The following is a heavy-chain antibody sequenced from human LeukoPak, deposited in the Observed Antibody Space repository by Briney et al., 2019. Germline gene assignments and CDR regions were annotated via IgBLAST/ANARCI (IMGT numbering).Heavy chain of an antibody. CDR3: ARGGFDY. D-gene: IGHD2-15*01. CDR2: IRGKPYGGTT. V-gene: IGHV3-49*04. Sequence: GGSLRLSCTASGFTFGDNNLNWVSQAPGKGLEWVGFIRGKPYGGTTEYAASVKGRFTISRDDSKSIAYLQMNSLKTEDTAVYYCARGGFDYWGQGTLVTVSS. J-gene: IGHJ4*02. CDR1: GFTFGDNN.